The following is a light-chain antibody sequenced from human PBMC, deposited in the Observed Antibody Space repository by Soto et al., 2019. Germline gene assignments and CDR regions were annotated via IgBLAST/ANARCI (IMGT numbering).Light chain of an antibody. Sequence: DIVLTQSPLSLVVTPGEPASISCRSSQSLLYSNGYHYLDWYLQKPGQSPQLLIYLGSNRASGVPDRFSGSGSGTDFTLKISRVEAEDVGVFYCMQVVRPPFSFCQGTKLEIK. CDR2: LGS. CDR3: MQVVRPPFS. CDR1: QSLLYSNGYHY. J-gene: IGKJ2*03. V-gene: IGKV2-28*01.